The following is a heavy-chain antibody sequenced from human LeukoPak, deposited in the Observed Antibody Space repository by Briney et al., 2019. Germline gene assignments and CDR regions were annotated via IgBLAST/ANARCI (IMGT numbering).Heavy chain of an antibody. V-gene: IGHV3-74*01. J-gene: IGHJ4*02. CDR1: GFTFSNYW. CDR3: ARDGGNDYVWGSYRCLDY. Sequence: PGGSLRLSCAASGFTFSNYWMHWVRQAPGKGLVWVSHINSDGSRTNYADSVKGRFTISRDNAKNTLYLQMNSLRAEDTAVYYCARDGGNDYVWGSYRCLDYWGQGTQVTVSS. D-gene: IGHD3-16*02. CDR2: INSDGSRT.